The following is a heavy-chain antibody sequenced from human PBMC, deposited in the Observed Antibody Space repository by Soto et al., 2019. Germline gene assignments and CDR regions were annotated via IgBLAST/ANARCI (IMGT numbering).Heavy chain of an antibody. J-gene: IGHJ4*01. V-gene: IGHV3-30-3*01. CDR1: AITFSSHA. CDR3: ARALGGRTLSCHYGDN. Sequence: RLPCSAFAITFSSHAMQWVSQEPGKGLEWVAVISYDGSNKYYADSVKGRFTISRDNSKNTLYLQMNSLRAEDTAVDYCARALGGRTLSCHYGDNWGHGARFTVS. D-gene: IGHD2-15*01. CDR2: ISYDGSNK.